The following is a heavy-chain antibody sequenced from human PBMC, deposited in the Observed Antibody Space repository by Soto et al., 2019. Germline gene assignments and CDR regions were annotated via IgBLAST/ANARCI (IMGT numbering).Heavy chain of an antibody. CDR1: GGSFSGYS. V-gene: IGHV4-34*01. J-gene: IGHJ4*02. CDR2: INHSGST. Sequence: PSETLSLTCAVYGGSFSGYSWTWIRQPPGTGLEWIGEINHSGSTNYNPSLKSRVTISVDTSKNQFSLKLSSVTAADTAVYYCARLGNYYYDSSGYEFDYWGQGTLVTVSS. D-gene: IGHD3-22*01. CDR3: ARLGNYYYDSSGYEFDY.